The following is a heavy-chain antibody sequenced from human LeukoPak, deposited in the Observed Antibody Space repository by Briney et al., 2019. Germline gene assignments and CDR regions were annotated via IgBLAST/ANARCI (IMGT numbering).Heavy chain of an antibody. CDR1: GFTFSNYW. V-gene: IGHV3-7*01. J-gene: IGHJ4*02. CDR2: IRHDGSVN. Sequence: GGSLRLSCAASGFTFSNYWMSWVRQAPGKGLEWVASIRHDGSVNHYVDSVKGRFTISRDNAKNSLFLQMNSLRVEDTGVYSCKIGYGDYLEYWGQGTLVTVSS. D-gene: IGHD4-17*01. CDR3: KIGYGDYLEY.